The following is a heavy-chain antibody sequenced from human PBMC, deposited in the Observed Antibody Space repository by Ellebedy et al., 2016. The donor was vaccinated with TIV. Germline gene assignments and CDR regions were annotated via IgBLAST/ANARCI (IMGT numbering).Heavy chain of an antibody. D-gene: IGHD6-13*01. J-gene: IGHJ3*02. V-gene: IGHV3-21*01. CDR2: ISSSGSYI. CDR3: AAAAGAGDDAFDI. CDR1: GFTFNSYT. Sequence: GESLKISXAASGFTFNSYTMNWVRQAPGKGLEWVSSISSSGSYIYYADSVRGRFTISRDNAKNSLYLQMNSLRAEDTAVYYCAAAAGAGDDAFDIWGQGTMVNVSS.